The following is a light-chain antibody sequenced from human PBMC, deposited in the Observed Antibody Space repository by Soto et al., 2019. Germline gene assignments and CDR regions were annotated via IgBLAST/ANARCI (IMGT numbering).Light chain of an antibody. CDR1: QSVSSSY. J-gene: IGKJ1*01. Sequence: EIVLTQSPGTLSLSPGERATLSCRASQSVSSSYLAWYQQKPGQAPRLLIYGASSRATGIPDRFSGSGSGTDFTLTISRLEPEDFVVYYCQQYRTFGQGTTLEIK. CDR2: GAS. V-gene: IGKV3-20*01. CDR3: QQYRT.